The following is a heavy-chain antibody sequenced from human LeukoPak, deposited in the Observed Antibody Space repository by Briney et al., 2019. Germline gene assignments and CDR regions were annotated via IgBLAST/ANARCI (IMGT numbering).Heavy chain of an antibody. V-gene: IGHV1-3*03. D-gene: IGHD3-3*01. CDR3: ARARYETRIWPKSRYDYYHYVDV. CDR2: IDAGNGNT. Sequence: ASVKVSCKASGYTFTTYTIHWVRQAPGQRLEWMGWIDAGNGNTKYSQEFQDRVTITRDTSASTAYMELSSLRSEDTAVYYCARARYETRIWPKSRYDYYHYVDVWGKGTTVTVSS. CDR1: GYTFTTYT. J-gene: IGHJ6*03.